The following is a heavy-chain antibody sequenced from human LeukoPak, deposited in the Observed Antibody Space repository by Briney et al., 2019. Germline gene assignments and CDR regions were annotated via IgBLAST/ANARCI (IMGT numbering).Heavy chain of an antibody. CDR2: IIPILGMA. D-gene: IGHD5-24*01. J-gene: IGHJ4*02. Sequence: SVKVSCKASGGTFSSYAISWVRQAPGQGLEWMGRIIPILGMANYAQKFQGRVTITADKSTSTAYMELSSLRSEDMAVYYCAREDIEMASTLWGQGTLVTVSS. V-gene: IGHV1-69*04. CDR3: AREDIEMASTL. CDR1: GGTFSSYA.